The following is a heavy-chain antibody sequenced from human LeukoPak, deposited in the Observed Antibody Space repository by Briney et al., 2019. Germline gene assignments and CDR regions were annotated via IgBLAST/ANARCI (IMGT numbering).Heavy chain of an antibody. CDR1: GFTFSSYS. D-gene: IGHD2-2*01. J-gene: IGHJ6*03. CDR2: ISSSSSYI. Sequence: GGSLRLSCAASGFTFSSYSMNWVRQAPGKGLEWVSSISSSSSYIYYADSVKGRFTISRDNAKNSLYLQMNSLRAEDIAVYYCAREDIVVVPAAISGSDDYYYYMDVWGKGTTVTVSS. CDR3: AREDIVVVPAAISGSDDYYYYMDV. V-gene: IGHV3-21*03.